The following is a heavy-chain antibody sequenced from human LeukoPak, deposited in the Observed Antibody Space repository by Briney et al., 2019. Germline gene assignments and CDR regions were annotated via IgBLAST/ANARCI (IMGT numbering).Heavy chain of an antibody. CDR2: VWYDGSNK. CDR3: ARDKRVTIDY. V-gene: IGHV3-33*01. CDR1: GFTFSSYG. Sequence: GRSLRLSCAASGFTFSSYGMHWVRQAPGKGLEWVAVVWYDGSNKYYADSVRGRFTISRDNSKNTLYLQMNSLRAEDTAVYYCARDKRVTIDYWGQGTLVTVSS. D-gene: IGHD3-3*01. J-gene: IGHJ4*02.